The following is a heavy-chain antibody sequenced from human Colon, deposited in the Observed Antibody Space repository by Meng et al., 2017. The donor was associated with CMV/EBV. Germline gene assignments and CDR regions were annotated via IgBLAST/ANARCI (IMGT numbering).Heavy chain of an antibody. CDR1: GGSINNYY. J-gene: IGHJ4*02. V-gene: IGHV4-59*01. Sequence: CTVSGGSINNYYWTWIRQPPGKGMEWIGYMYYSGATNYNPSLKSRVTMSVGSSRNQFSLKLSSVTAADTAVYYCATGGRLSSWDFRYWGQGTLVTVSS. D-gene: IGHD2-2*01. CDR2: MYYSGAT. CDR3: ATGGRLSSWDFRY.